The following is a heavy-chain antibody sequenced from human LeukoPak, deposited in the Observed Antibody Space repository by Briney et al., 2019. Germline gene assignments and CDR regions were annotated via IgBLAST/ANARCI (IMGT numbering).Heavy chain of an antibody. J-gene: IGHJ4*02. CDR1: GFTFSSYV. CDR2: ISGSGGGT. CDR3: AKHAGSGWYSDLDY. D-gene: IGHD6-19*01. Sequence: GGSLRLSCTASGFTFSSYVMSWGRQAPGKGLEWVSGISGSGGGTFYEDSVKGRFTVSRDNSKTTLYLQMNSLRAEDTALYYCAKHAGSGWYSDLDYWGQGTLVTVSS. V-gene: IGHV3-23*01.